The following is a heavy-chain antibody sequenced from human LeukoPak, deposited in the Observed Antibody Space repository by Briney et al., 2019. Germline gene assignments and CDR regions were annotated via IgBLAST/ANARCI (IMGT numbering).Heavy chain of an antibody. CDR1: GFTFSSYS. J-gene: IGHJ3*02. CDR2: ISISSNYI. Sequence: PGGSLRLSCAASGFTFSSYSMNWVRPAAGKGLEWVSSISISSNYIYYADSVKGRFTISRDNAKNSLYLQVNSLRAEDTAVYYCARGSRFGVVGRDAFDIWGQGTVVTVSS. V-gene: IGHV3-21*01. CDR3: ARGSRFGVVGRDAFDI. D-gene: IGHD3-3*01.